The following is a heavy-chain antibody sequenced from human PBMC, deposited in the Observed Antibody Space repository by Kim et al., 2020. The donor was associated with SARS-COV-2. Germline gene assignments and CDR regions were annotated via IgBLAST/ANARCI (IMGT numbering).Heavy chain of an antibody. Sequence: GGSLRLSCAASGFTFSSYAMSWVHQAPGKGLEWVSAISGSGGSTYYADSVKGRFTISRDNSKNTLYLQMNSLRAEDTAVYYCAKREEGYSWRGGGGAFDYWGQGSLVTVSS. CDR2: ISGSGGST. J-gene: IGHJ4*02. CDR1: GFTFSSYA. V-gene: IGHV3-23*01. D-gene: IGHD1-1*01. CDR3: AKREEGYSWRGGGGAFDY.